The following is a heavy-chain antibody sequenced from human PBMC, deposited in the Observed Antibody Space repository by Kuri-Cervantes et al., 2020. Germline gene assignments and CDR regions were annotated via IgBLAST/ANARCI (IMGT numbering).Heavy chain of an antibody. Sequence: ASVKVSCKASGYTFTGYYMHWVRQAPGQGLEWMGWVNPNSGGTNYAQKFQGWVTMTRDTSISTAYMELSRLRSDDTAVYYCAREGAVAGPGFDPWGREPWSPSPQ. D-gene: IGHD6-19*01. J-gene: IGHJ5*02. CDR1: GYTFTGYY. V-gene: IGHV1-2*04. CDR3: AREGAVAGPGFDP. CDR2: VNPNSGGT.